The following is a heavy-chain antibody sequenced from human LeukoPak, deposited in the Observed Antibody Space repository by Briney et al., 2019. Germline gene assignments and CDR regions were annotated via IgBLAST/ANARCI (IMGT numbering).Heavy chain of an antibody. CDR1: GFTFSSYS. V-gene: IGHV3-21*01. J-gene: IGHJ4*02. D-gene: IGHD3-3*01. Sequence: PGGSLRLSCAASGFTFSSYSMNWVRQAPGKGLEWVSSISSSSSYIYYADSVKGRFTISRDNAKNSLYLQMNSLGAEDTAVYYCARDDFGVALYSDYWGQGTLVTVSS. CDR3: ARDDFGVALYSDY. CDR2: ISSSSSYI.